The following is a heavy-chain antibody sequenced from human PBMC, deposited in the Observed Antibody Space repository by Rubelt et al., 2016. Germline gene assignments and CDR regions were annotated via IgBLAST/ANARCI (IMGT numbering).Heavy chain of an antibody. CDR3: ARDRFREYYYDSSGLDY. V-gene: IGHV3-21*01. D-gene: IGHD3-22*01. Sequence: GLEWVSSISSSSSYIYYADSVKDRFTISRDNAKNSLYLQMNSLRAEDTAVYYCARDRFREYYYDSSGLDYWGQGTLVTVSS. J-gene: IGHJ4*02. CDR2: ISSSSSYI.